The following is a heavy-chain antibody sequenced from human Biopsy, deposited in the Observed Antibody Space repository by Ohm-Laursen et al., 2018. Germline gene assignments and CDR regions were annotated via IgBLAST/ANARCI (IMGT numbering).Heavy chain of an antibody. J-gene: IGHJ2*01. Sequence: SDTLSLTCTASGGSISSYYWSWIRQPPGKGLEWIGYIYYTGSTNYNPSLKSRVTISVDTSMNLLSLRLTSVTAADTAVYYCARHAPSYSGSYWRYFDLWGRGTLVTVSS. CDR3: ARHAPSYSGSYWRYFDL. D-gene: IGHD1-26*01. CDR1: GGSISSYY. V-gene: IGHV4-59*08. CDR2: IYYTGST.